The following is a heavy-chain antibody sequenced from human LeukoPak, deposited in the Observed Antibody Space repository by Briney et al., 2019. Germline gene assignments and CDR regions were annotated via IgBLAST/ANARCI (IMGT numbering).Heavy chain of an antibody. D-gene: IGHD2-2*01. CDR1: GFTFSSYG. Sequence: GGSLRLSCAASGFTFSSYGMHWVRQAPGKGLEWVAVIWYDGSNKYYADSVKGRFTISRDNSKNTLYLQMNSLRAEDTAVYYCARSAYTSFNWFDPWGQGTLVTVSS. CDR2: IWYDGSNK. J-gene: IGHJ5*02. V-gene: IGHV3-30*19. CDR3: ARSAYTSFNWFDP.